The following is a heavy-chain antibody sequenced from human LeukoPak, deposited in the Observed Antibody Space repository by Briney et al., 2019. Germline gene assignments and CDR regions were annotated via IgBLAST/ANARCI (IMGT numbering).Heavy chain of an antibody. D-gene: IGHD3-22*01. Sequence: PGGSLRLSCAASGFTVSSNYMSWVRQAPGKGLEWVSVIYSGGITYYADSVKGRVTMSRDDSKNTLFLQMNSLRAEDTAVYYCARDRHYYDSSAYYGYWGQGTLVTVSS. V-gene: IGHV3-66*01. CDR1: GFTVSSNY. CDR3: ARDRHYYDSSAYYGY. CDR2: IYSGGIT. J-gene: IGHJ4*02.